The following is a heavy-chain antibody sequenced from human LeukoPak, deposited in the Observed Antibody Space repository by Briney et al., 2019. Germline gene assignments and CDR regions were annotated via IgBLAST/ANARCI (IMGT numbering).Heavy chain of an antibody. D-gene: IGHD1-1*01. CDR1: GYTFTGYY. V-gene: IGHV1-2*06. CDR2: INPNSGGT. J-gene: IGHJ6*03. Sequence: ASVKVSCKASGYTFTGYYMHWVRQAPGQGLEWMGRINPNSGGTNYAQKFQGRVTMTRDTSISTAYMELSRLRSDGTAVYYCARDLFELEPFYYYYYYMDVWGKGTTVTVSS. CDR3: ARDLFELEPFYYYYYYMDV.